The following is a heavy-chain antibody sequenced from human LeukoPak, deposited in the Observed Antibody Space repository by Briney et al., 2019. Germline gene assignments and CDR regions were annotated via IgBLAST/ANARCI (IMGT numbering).Heavy chain of an antibody. J-gene: IGHJ4*02. CDR3: ARDIIATPPGY. CDR2: ISSGSSTT. V-gene: IGHV3-48*01. D-gene: IGHD6-6*01. Sequence: GGSLRLSCAASGFTFSSYSMYWVRQAPGKGLEWVSYISSGSSTTYYADSVKGRFTISRDNAKNSLYLQMNSLSAEDTAVYYCARDIIATPPGYWGQGTLVTVSS. CDR1: GFTFSSYS.